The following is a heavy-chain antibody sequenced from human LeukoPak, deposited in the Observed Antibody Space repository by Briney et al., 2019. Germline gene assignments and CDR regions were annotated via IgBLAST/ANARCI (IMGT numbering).Heavy chain of an antibody. CDR2: ISYDGSNK. V-gene: IGHV3-30*14. CDR3: ARRAYRWYSDYYYYYGMDV. J-gene: IGHJ6*02. CDR1: GFTFSSYA. Sequence: GGSLRLSCAASGFTFSSYAMHWVRQAPGKGLEWVAVISYDGSNKYYADSVKGRFTISRHNSKNTLYLQMNSLRAEDTAVYYCARRAYRWYSDYYYYYGMDVWGQGTTVTVSS. D-gene: IGHD2-8*02.